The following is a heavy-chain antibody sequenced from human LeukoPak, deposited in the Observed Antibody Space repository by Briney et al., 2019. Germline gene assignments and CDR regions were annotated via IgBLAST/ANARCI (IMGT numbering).Heavy chain of an antibody. J-gene: IGHJ6*03. CDR3: ARVGTGDSLQLDYYYYMDV. V-gene: IGHV4-38-2*02. CDR2: IYHSGST. CDR1: GYSISSGYY. Sequence: SETLSLTCTVSGYSISSGYYWGWIRQPPGKGLEWIGSIYHSGSTYYNPSLKSRVTISVDTSKNQFSLKLSSVTAADTAVYYCARVGTGDSLQLDYYYYMDVWGKGTTVTVSS. D-gene: IGHD6-6*01.